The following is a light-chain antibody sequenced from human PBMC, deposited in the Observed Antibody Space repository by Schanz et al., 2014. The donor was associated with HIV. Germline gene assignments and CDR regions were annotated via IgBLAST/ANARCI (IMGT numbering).Light chain of an antibody. CDR1: QSISTF. V-gene: IGKV1-39*01. Sequence: DVQMTQSPSSLSASVGDRVTITCRASQSISTFLNWYQQKPGKAPKLLIHAASSLQSGVPSRFSGSGSGTDFTLTISCLQSEDFATYYCQQCVTYPYTFGQGTKLDIK. CDR2: AAS. CDR3: QQCVTYPYT. J-gene: IGKJ2*01.